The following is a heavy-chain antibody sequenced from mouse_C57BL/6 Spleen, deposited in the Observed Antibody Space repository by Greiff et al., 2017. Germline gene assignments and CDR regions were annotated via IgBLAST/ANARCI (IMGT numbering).Heavy chain of an antibody. V-gene: IGHV5-17*01. J-gene: IGHJ2*01. CDR1: GFTFSDYG. CDR2: ISSGSSTI. Sequence: EVQLVESGGGLVKPGGSLKLSCAASGFTFSDYGMHWVRQAPEKGLEWVAYISSGSSTIYYAATVKGRFTISRDKAKDTLYLQMTSLRSEDTAMYYCGRRKNGDYFGYWGQGTTLTVSS. CDR3: GRRKNGDYFGY.